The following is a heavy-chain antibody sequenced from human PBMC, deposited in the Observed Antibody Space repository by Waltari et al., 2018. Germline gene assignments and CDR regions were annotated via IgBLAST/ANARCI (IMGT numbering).Heavy chain of an antibody. V-gene: IGHV3-15*01. CDR1: GFNFFDTW. D-gene: IGHD2-2*01. Sequence: EVQLVESGGGLVKPGGSLRLSCAASGFNFFDTWMTWVRHAPGKGLAWGGRIKRSADCGAADSAPPVHGRFIISRDDSTSTLYLQMNSLKSEDTAVYYCITDPANAYVRWFDPWGQGTLVTVSS. J-gene: IGHJ5*02. CDR3: ITDPANAYVRWFDP. CDR2: IKRSADCGAA.